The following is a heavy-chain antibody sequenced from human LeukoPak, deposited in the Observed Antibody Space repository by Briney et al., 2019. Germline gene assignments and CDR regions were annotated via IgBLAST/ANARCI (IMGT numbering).Heavy chain of an antibody. CDR2: IDSSGGYM. J-gene: IGHJ4*02. CDR1: GFTFDDYT. Sequence: GGSLRLSCAASGFTFDDYTMHWVRQAPGKGLEWVSSIDSSGGYMFYADSVKGRFIISRDNAKDSLYLQMNSLRAEDTAVYYCAKESRYYDILTGYHNGNYFDYWGQGTLVTVSS. D-gene: IGHD3-9*01. CDR3: AKESRYYDILTGYHNGNYFDY. V-gene: IGHV3-21*06.